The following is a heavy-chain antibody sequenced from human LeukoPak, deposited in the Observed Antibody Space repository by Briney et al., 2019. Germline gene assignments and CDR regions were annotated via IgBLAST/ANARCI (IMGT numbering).Heavy chain of an antibody. CDR1: GFTFSNFV. J-gene: IGHJ4*02. CDR2: ISTDGSQ. Sequence: GGSLRLSCSTSGFTFSNFVMQWVRQTPGKGLEYVSVISTDGSQYYPDSVKGRFTIFRDNSKNTLYLQMNSLRPEDTAIYYCAKNDGNIWQPHSWGQGTLVTVSS. V-gene: IGHV3-64D*06. CDR3: AKNDGNIWQPHS.